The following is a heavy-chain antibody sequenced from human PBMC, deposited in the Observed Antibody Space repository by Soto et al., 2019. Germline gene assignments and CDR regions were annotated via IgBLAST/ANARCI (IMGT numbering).Heavy chain of an antibody. CDR1: GYTFTRYF. D-gene: IGHD6-19*01. Sequence: SVKVSCKASGYTFTRYFMHWVRQAPGQGLEWMGVIDPGGGSTTHAQKFQGRVTMTRDTSTSTVYMELSSLRSEDTAMYYCALHTGIAVAVIDYWGQGPLVTVS. CDR2: IDPGGGST. V-gene: IGHV1-46*01. CDR3: ALHTGIAVAVIDY. J-gene: IGHJ4*02.